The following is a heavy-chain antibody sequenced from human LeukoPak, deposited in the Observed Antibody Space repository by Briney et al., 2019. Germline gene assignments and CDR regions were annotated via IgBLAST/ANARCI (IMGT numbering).Heavy chain of an antibody. J-gene: IGHJ4*02. CDR3: ARGIVGSRDFYFRYYFDY. CDR2: INTRGST. D-gene: IGHD3/OR15-3a*01. Sequence: SQTLSLTCTVSGGSIRSGNYYWSWIRQPAGKGLEWIGRINTRGSTNYNPSLKSRVTISVDMSKNQFSLKLSSVTAADTAVYFCARGIVGSRDFYFRYYFDYWGQGTLVTVSS. CDR1: GGSIRSGNYY. V-gene: IGHV4-61*02.